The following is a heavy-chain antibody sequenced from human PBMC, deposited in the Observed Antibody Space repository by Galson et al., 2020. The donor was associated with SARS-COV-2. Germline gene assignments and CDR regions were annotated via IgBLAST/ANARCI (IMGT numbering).Heavy chain of an antibody. D-gene: IGHD1-1*01. Sequence: ETLSLTCNVSGASIKSSYWTWIRQPPGKALEWIGYIYYYGTTNYNPSLKSRLTIAVDKSNNQFSLKLTSVTTADTAMYFCARGNAGIGNYDSWGPGVLVTVTS. CDR1: GASIKSSY. CDR2: IYYYGTT. V-gene: IGHV4-59*01. CDR3: ARGNAGIGNYDS. J-gene: IGHJ4*02.